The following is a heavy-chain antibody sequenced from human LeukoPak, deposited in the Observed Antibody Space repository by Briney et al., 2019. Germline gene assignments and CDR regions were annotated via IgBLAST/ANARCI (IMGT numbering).Heavy chain of an antibody. Sequence: SETLSLTCTVSGGSISNYYWSWIRQPPGKGLEWIGYISDSGSTNYNPSLKSRVTISVDTSRYQFSLRLSSVTAADTAIYYCARDLSIGYSDYWGRGTLVTVSS. J-gene: IGHJ4*02. CDR3: ARDLSIGYSDY. CDR2: ISDSGST. CDR1: GGSISNYY. D-gene: IGHD3-22*01. V-gene: IGHV4-59*01.